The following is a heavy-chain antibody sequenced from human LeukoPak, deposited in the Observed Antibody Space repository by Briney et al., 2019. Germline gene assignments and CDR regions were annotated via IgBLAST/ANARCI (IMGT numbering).Heavy chain of an antibody. CDR1: GVTFSSYC. Sequence: GGSLRLSCAASGVTFSSYCMSWVRQAPGKGLGWVAVISYDGSNKYYADSVKGRFTISRDNSKNVLYLQMNSLRAEDTAVYYCAKAVATTKTVPHDYWCQGTLVTVSS. D-gene: IGHD5-12*01. CDR2: ISYDGSNK. J-gene: IGHJ4*02. CDR3: AKAVATTKTVPHDY. V-gene: IGHV3-30*18.